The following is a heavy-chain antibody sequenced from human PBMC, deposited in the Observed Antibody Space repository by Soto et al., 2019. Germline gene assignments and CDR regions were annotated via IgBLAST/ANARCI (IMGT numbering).Heavy chain of an antibody. J-gene: IGHJ6*02. V-gene: IGHV3-23*01. CDR2: IGGSGTPT. CDR3: ARYIAGVRYYGMDV. Sequence: GGSLRLSCAASGFTFSSYAMKWVRQAPGKGLEWVSLIGGSGTPTYYTDSVKGRFTISRDNSGNTLFLEMYSLRAEDTAVYYCARYIAGVRYYGMDVWGQGTTVTVSS. CDR1: GFTFSSYA. D-gene: IGHD6-13*01.